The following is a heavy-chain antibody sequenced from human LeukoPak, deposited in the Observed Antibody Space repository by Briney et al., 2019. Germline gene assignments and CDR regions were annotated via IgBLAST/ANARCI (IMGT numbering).Heavy chain of an antibody. CDR1: GFTFGDYA. Sequence: GGSLRLSCTASGFTFGDYAMSWVRQAPGKGLEWVGFIRSKAYGGTTEYAASVKGRFTISRDDSKSIAYLQMNSLKTEDTAVYYCTRSVGATYFDYWGQGTLVTVSS. V-gene: IGHV3-49*04. J-gene: IGHJ4*02. CDR2: IRSKAYGGTT. D-gene: IGHD1-26*01. CDR3: TRSVGATYFDY.